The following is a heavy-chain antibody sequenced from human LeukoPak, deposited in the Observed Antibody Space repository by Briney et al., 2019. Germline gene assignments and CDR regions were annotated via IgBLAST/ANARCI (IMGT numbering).Heavy chain of an antibody. CDR3: ARPYYYDSSGYFQE. CDR1: GGSISSSSYY. J-gene: IGHJ4*02. Sequence: PSGTLSLTCTVSGGSISSSSYYWGWIRQPPGKGLEWIGSIYYSGSTYYNPSLKSRVTISVDTSKNQFSLKLSSVTAADTAVYYCARPYYYDSSGYFQEWGQGTLVTVSS. D-gene: IGHD3-22*01. CDR2: IYYSGST. V-gene: IGHV4-39*01.